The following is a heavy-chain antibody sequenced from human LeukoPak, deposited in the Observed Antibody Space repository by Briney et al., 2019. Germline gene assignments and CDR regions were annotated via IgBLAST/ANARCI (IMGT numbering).Heavy chain of an antibody. CDR3: AKGYGALYDFWSGYYLPPRAFDI. CDR1: GFTFDDYA. Sequence: GGSLRLSCAASGFTFDDYAMHWVRQAPGKGLEWVAFIRYDGSNKHYADSVKGRFTISRDNSKNTLYLQMNSLRAEDTAVYYCAKGYGALYDFWSGYYLPPRAFDIWGQGTMVTVSS. J-gene: IGHJ3*02. D-gene: IGHD3-3*01. V-gene: IGHV3-30*02. CDR2: IRYDGSNK.